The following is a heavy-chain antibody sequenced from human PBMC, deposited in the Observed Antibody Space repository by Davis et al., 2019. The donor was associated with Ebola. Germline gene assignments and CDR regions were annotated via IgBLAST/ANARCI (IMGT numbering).Heavy chain of an antibody. CDR1: GGSISSYY. D-gene: IGHD3-16*01. V-gene: IGHV4-59*01. CDR3: ARGDAWDFDY. Sequence: SETLSLTCTVSGGSISSYYWSWIRQPPGKGLEWIGYIYYSGGTNYNPSLKRRVAISVDTSKNQFSLKLTSVTAADTAVYYCARGDAWDFDYWGQGTLVTVSS. CDR2: IYYSGGT. J-gene: IGHJ4*02.